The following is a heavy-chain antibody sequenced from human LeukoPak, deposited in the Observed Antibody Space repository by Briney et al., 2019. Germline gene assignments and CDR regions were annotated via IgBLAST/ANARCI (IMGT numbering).Heavy chain of an antibody. J-gene: IGHJ6*03. CDR3: ARDPRIAVAGSYYMDV. D-gene: IGHD6-19*01. CDR2: ISSSSSYI. V-gene: IGHV3-21*01. Sequence: GGSLRLSCAASGFTFSNAWMNWVRQAPGKGLEWVSSISSSSSYIYYADSVKGRFTISRDNAKNTLYLQVNSLRAEDTAVYYCARDPRIAVAGSYYMDVWGKGTTVTVSS. CDR1: GFTFSNAW.